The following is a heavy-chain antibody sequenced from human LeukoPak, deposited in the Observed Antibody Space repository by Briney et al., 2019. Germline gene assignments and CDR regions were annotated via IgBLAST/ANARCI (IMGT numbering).Heavy chain of an antibody. D-gene: IGHD1-1*01. CDR3: ARDFPTSGIVTIFDY. V-gene: IGHV3-23*01. Sequence: QPGGSLRLPCASSGFTFNNYAMTWVRQAPGKGLEWVSSITASGGSTYCADSVKGRFTISRDNSKNTLYLQMSSLRAEDTAVYYCARDFPTSGIVTIFDYWGQGTLVTVSS. CDR2: ITASGGST. CDR1: GFTFNNYA. J-gene: IGHJ4*02.